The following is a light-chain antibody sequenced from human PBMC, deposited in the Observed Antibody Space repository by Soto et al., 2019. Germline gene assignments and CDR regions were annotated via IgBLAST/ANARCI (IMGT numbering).Light chain of an antibody. J-gene: IGKJ2*01. CDR1: QSISSW. CDR2: DAS. Sequence: DIQMTQSPSTLSASVGDRVTITCRASQSISSWLAWYQQKPGKAPKLLIYDASSWESGVPSRFSGSGSGTEFTLTISSLQPDYFATYYCQRYNSYSRYTFGQGTKLEIK. V-gene: IGKV1-5*01. CDR3: QRYNSYSRYT.